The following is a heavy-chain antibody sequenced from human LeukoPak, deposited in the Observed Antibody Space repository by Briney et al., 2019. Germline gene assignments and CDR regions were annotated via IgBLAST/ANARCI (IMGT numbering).Heavy chain of an antibody. Sequence: PSETLSLTCAVYGGSFSGYYWSWIRQPPGKGLEWSGEINHSGSTNYHPSLKSRVTISVDTSKNQFSLKLSSVTAADTAVYYCARGSATMVRGEYFDYWGQGTLVTVSS. CDR2: INHSGST. CDR1: GGSFSGYY. J-gene: IGHJ4*02. V-gene: IGHV4-34*01. CDR3: ARGSATMVRGEYFDY. D-gene: IGHD3-10*01.